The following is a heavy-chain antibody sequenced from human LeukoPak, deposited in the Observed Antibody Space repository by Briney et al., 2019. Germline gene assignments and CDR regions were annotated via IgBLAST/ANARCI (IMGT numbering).Heavy chain of an antibody. Sequence: GGSLRLSCAASGFTFTTYAMHWVRQAPGKGLEWVALMSYDGINEFYADSVKGRFTISRDNSKNTLHLQMNSLRAEDTAVYYCAKDSKAVAASFDYWGQGTLVTVSS. CDR2: MSYDGINE. D-gene: IGHD6-19*01. CDR3: AKDSKAVAASFDY. J-gene: IGHJ4*02. CDR1: GFTFTTYA. V-gene: IGHV3-30*18.